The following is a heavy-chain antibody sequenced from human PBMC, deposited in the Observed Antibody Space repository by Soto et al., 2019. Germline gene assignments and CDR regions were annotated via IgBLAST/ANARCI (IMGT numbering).Heavy chain of an antibody. CDR2: FDPEDGET. CDR1: GYTLTELS. J-gene: IGHJ6*02. D-gene: IGHD6-6*01. CDR3: ATDQQLVQEVYYYGMDV. V-gene: IGHV1-24*01. Sequence: ASVKVSCKVSGYTLTELSMHWVRQAPGKGLEWMGGFDPEDGETIYAQKFQGRVTMTEDTSTDTAYMELSSLRSEDTAVYYCATDQQLVQEVYYYGMDVWGQGTTVTVSS.